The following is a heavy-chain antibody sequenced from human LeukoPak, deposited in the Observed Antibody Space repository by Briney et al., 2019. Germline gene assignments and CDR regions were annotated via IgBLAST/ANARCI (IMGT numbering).Heavy chain of an antibody. CDR1: GFNFTAYW. J-gene: IGHJ5*01. Sequence: GESLKISCKGSGFNFTAYWIAWGRQLPGKGLEWMGISHPINSDTKYSPSFQGQVTISADKSSSTAYLQWNSLKASDTAMYYCARHQYYYDSSGNYGWFDSWGQGTLVTVSS. D-gene: IGHD3-22*01. CDR3: ARHQYYYDSSGNYGWFDS. CDR2: SHPINSDT. V-gene: IGHV5-51*01.